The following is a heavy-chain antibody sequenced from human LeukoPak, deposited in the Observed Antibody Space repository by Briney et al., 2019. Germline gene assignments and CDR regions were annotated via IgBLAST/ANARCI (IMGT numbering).Heavy chain of an antibody. V-gene: IGHV4-59*08. CDR2: IYYSGST. Sequence: SETLSLTCTVSGGSISSYYWSWIRQPPGKGLEWIGYIYYSGSTNYNPSLKSRVTISVDTSRNQFSLKLSSVTAADTAVYYCARLLTGSTSWHIDYWGQGTLVTVSS. J-gene: IGHJ4*02. D-gene: IGHD2-2*01. CDR3: ARLLTGSTSWHIDY. CDR1: GGSISSYY.